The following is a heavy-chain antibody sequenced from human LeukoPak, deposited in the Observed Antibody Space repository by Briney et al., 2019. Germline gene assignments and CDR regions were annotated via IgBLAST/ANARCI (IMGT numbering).Heavy chain of an antibody. CDR3: ARNGAVVTADYYHYYGMDV. CDR1: GGSISSYY. Sequence: SETLSLTCTVSGGSISSYYWSWIRQPPGKGLEWIGYIYYSGSTNYNPSLKSRVTISVDTSKNQFSLKLSSVTAADTAVYYCARNGAVVTADYYHYYGMDVWGQGTTVTVSS. D-gene: IGHD2-21*02. CDR2: IYYSGST. V-gene: IGHV4-59*01. J-gene: IGHJ6*02.